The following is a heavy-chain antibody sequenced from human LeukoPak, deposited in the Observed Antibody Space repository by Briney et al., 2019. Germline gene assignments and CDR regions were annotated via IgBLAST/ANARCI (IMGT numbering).Heavy chain of an antibody. J-gene: IGHJ4*02. CDR3: ARVRRRSHTPDY. D-gene: IGHD2-15*01. CDR2: INHSGST. CDR1: GGAFSGYY. V-gene: IGHV4-34*01. Sequence: SETLSLTCAVYGGAFSGYYWSWIRQPPGKGLEWIGEINHSGSTSYNPSLKSRVTISVDTSKNQFSLKLSSVTASDTAVYYCARVRRRSHTPDYWGQGTLVTVSS.